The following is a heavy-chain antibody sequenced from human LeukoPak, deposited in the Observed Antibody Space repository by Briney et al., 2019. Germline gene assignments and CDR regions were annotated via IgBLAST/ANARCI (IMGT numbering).Heavy chain of an antibody. J-gene: IGHJ4*02. Sequence: GGSLRLSCAASGFTFSSYSMNWVRQAPGKGLEWVSSISSSSSYIYYADSVKGRFTISRDNAKNSLYLQMNSLRAEDTAVYCCARGTPEYCSSTSCYDPSFDYLGQGTLVTVSS. V-gene: IGHV3-21*01. CDR1: GFTFSSYS. D-gene: IGHD2-2*01. CDR3: ARGTPEYCSSTSCYDPSFDY. CDR2: ISSSSSYI.